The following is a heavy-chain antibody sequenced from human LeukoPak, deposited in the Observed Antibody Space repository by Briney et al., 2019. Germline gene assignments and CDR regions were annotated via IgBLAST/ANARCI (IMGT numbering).Heavy chain of an antibody. D-gene: IGHD3-16*01. V-gene: IGHV3-23*01. J-gene: IGHJ4*02. CDR3: AKDLRLVY. CDR2: ISGSGGST. CDR1: GGSISSSSYY. Sequence: ETLSLTCTVSGGSISSSSYYWGWIRQPPGKGLEWVSAISGSGGSTYYADSVKGRFTISRDNSKNTLYLQMNSLRAEDTAVYYCAKDLRLVYWGQGTLVTVSS.